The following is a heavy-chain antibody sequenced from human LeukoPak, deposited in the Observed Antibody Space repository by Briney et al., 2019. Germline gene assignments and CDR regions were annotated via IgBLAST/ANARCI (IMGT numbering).Heavy chain of an antibody. J-gene: IGHJ6*04. D-gene: IGHD3-10*01. CDR2: IIPIFGTA. V-gene: IGHV1-69*13. Sequence: SVKVSCKASGGTFSSYAISWVRQAPGQGLEWMGMIIPIFGTANYAQKFQGRVTITADESTSTGHMELSSLRSEDTAVYYCARHYYGSGSILYYGMDVWGKGTTVTVSS. CDR3: ARHYYGSGSILYYGMDV. CDR1: GGTFSSYA.